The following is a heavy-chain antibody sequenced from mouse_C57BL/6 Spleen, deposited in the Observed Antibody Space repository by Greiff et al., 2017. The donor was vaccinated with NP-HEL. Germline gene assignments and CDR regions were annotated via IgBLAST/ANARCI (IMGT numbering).Heavy chain of an antibody. CDR2: IDPSDSET. Sequence: QVQLQQPGAELVRPGSSVKLSCKASGYTFTSYWMHWVKQRPIQGLEWIGNIDPSDSETHYNQKFKDKATLTVYKSSSTAYMQLSSLTSEDSAVYYCARTYGYDEEGFAYWGQGTLVTVSA. CDR3: ARTYGYDEEGFAY. D-gene: IGHD2-2*01. CDR1: GYTFTSYW. V-gene: IGHV1-52*01. J-gene: IGHJ3*01.